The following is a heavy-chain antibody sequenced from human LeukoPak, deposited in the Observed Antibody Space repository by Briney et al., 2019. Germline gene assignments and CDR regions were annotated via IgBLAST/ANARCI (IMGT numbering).Heavy chain of an antibody. Sequence: GSLRLSCAASGFTFGDHAMDWVRQAPGKGLAWVSAISAGGTTKYYADSVKGRFSVSRDNSKNILYLQMNSLRADDTAVYYCAKADSGTGAFDYWGLGSLVTVSS. CDR1: GFTFGDHA. V-gene: IGHV3-23*01. CDR2: ISAGGTTK. D-gene: IGHD1-1*01. J-gene: IGHJ4*02. CDR3: AKADSGTGAFDY.